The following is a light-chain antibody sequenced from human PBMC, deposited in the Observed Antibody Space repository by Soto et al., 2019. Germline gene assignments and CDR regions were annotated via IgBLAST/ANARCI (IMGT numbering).Light chain of an antibody. V-gene: IGLV2-8*01. Sequence: QSALTQPPSASGSPGQSVTISCTGTPSDVGASNYVSWYQHQPGKAPKLMISEVSKRPSGVPDRFAGSKSGNTASLTVSGLQAEDEADYYCSSSAGTKNMVFGAGTKVTVL. J-gene: IGLJ2*01. CDR1: PSDVGASNY. CDR2: EVS. CDR3: SSSAGTKNMV.